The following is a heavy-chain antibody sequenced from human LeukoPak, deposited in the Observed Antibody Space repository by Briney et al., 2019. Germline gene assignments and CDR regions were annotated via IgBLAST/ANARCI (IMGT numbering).Heavy chain of an antibody. CDR3: ARVGYSSSWPNFDY. CDR1: GYTFTSYG. V-gene: IGHV1-2*02. Sequence: ASVKVSCKASGYTFTSYGISWVRQAPGQGLEWMGWINPNSGGTNYAQKFQGRVTMTRDTSISTAYMELSRLRSDDTAVYYCARVGYSSSWPNFDYWGQGTLVTVSS. J-gene: IGHJ4*02. CDR2: INPNSGGT. D-gene: IGHD6-13*01.